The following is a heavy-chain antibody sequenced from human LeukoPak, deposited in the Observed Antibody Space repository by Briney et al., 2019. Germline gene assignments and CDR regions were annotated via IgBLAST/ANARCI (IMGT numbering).Heavy chain of an antibody. Sequence: GGSLRLSCAASGFTFSNHGMHRVRQAPGKGLEGAAVIWYDGSNKYYGDSVKGRFTISRDNSKKTLYLQMNSLRVEDTAVYYCARGDGYNDAEYFQHWGQGTLVTVS. J-gene: IGHJ1*01. CDR2: IWYDGSNK. D-gene: IGHD5-24*01. V-gene: IGHV3-33*01. CDR3: ARGDGYNDAEYFQH. CDR1: GFTFSNHG.